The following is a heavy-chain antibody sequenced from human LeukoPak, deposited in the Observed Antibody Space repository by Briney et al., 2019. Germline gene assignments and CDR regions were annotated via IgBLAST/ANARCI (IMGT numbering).Heavy chain of an antibody. D-gene: IGHD3-22*01. V-gene: IGHV4-34*01. J-gene: IGHJ3*02. CDR2: INHSGST. Sequence: PSETLSLTCAVYGGSFSGYYWSWIRQPTGKGQERIGEINHSGSTNYNLSLKSRVTISVDTSKNQFSLKLSSVTAADTAVYYCASHTDYYDSSGYLTLWAFDIWGQGTMVTVSS. CDR1: GGSFSGYY. CDR3: ASHTDYYDSSGYLTLWAFDI.